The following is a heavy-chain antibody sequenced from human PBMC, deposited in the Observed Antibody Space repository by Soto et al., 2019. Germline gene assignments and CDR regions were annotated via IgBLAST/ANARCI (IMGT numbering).Heavy chain of an antibody. V-gene: IGHV1-18*01. D-gene: IGHD1-26*01. CDR1: GYAFTSYG. CDR3: ARESVVGATTGYYYYYGMDV. Sequence: ASVKVSCKASGYAFTSYGISWVRQAPGQGLEWMGWISAYNGNTNYAQKLQGRVTMTTDTSTSTAYMELRSLRSDDTAVYYCARESVVGATTGYYYYYGMDVWGQGTTVTV. CDR2: ISAYNGNT. J-gene: IGHJ6*01.